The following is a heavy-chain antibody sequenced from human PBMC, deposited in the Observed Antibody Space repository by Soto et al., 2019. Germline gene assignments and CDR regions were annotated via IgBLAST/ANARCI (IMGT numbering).Heavy chain of an antibody. D-gene: IGHD3-22*01. V-gene: IGHV1-2*02. J-gene: IGHJ6*02. CDR1: GYTFTGYY. CDR2: INPNSGCT. Sequence: ASVKVSFKASGYTFTGYYMHWLRQAPGQGLEWMGWINPNSGCTNYAQKFQGRVTMTRDTSISTAYMELSRLRSDDTAVYYCARAKWFGGRCMDVWGQGTTVTVSS. CDR3: ARAKWFGGRCMDV.